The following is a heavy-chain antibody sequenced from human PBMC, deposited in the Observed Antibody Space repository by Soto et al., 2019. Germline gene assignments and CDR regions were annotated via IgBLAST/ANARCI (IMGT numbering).Heavy chain of an antibody. V-gene: IGHV4-59*01. Sequence: PSETLSLTCTVSGGSISSYYWSWIRQPPGKGLEWIGYIYYSGSTNYNPSLKSRVTISVDTSKNQFSLKLSSVTAADTAVYYCARGLMTYYYDSSGRPKKLDWFDPWGQGTLVTVSS. CDR2: IYYSGST. CDR3: ARGLMTYYYDSSGRPKKLDWFDP. D-gene: IGHD3-22*01. J-gene: IGHJ5*02. CDR1: GGSISSYY.